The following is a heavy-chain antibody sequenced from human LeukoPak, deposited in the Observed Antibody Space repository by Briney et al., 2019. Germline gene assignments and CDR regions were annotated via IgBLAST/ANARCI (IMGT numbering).Heavy chain of an antibody. V-gene: IGHV4-31*03. D-gene: IGHD6-13*01. J-gene: IGHJ1*01. CDR3: ARGPQLGYFQH. CDR1: GGSISSGGYY. CDR2: IYYSGST. Sequence: PSQTLSLTCTLSGGSISSGGYYGSWIRQHPGKGLEWIGYIYYSGSTYYNPSLKSRVTISVDTSKNQFSLKLSSVTAADTAVYYCARGPQLGYFQHWGQGTLVTVSS.